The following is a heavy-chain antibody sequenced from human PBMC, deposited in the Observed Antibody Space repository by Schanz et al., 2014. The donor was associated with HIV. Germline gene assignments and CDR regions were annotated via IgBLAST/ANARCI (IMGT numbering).Heavy chain of an antibody. J-gene: IGHJ3*02. CDR1: GFTFGDHY. V-gene: IGHV3-11*01. Sequence: VQLVESGGGLVKPGGSLSLSCVASGFTFGDHYMTWIRQAPGKGLEWVAHITGPGDTMYYADSVKGRFTISRDNAKNSLNLQLKSLRAEDTAVYYCARDGTVPGWYEDAFNIWGQGTMVTVSS. CDR2: ITGPGDTM. CDR3: ARDGTVPGWYEDAFNI. D-gene: IGHD6-19*01.